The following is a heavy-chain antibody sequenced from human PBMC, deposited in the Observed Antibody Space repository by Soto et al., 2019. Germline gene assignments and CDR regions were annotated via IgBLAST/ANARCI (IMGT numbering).Heavy chain of an antibody. J-gene: IGHJ4*02. Sequence: ASVKVSCKASGYTFTGYYMHWVRQAPGQGLEWMGWINPSSGGTNYAQKFQGRVTMTRDTSISTAYMELSRMRSDDTAVYYCARSRGLLYLSYFDYWGQGTLVTVSS. V-gene: IGHV1-2*02. D-gene: IGHD3-3*01. CDR1: GYTFTGYY. CDR2: INPSSGGT. CDR3: ARSRGLLYLSYFDY.